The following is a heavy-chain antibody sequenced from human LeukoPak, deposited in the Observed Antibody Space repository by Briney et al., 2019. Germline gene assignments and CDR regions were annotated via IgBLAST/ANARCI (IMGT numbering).Heavy chain of an antibody. V-gene: IGHV4-34*01. J-gene: IGHJ3*02. CDR2: INHSGSA. CDR3: ARVLHEWLLLGAFDI. D-gene: IGHD3-22*01. CDR1: GGSFSGYY. Sequence: PSETLSLTCAVYGGSFSGYYWSWIRQPPGKGLEWIGEINHSGSANYNPSLKSRVTISVDTSKNQFSLKLSSVTAADTAVYYCARVLHEWLLLGAFDIWGQGTMVTVSS.